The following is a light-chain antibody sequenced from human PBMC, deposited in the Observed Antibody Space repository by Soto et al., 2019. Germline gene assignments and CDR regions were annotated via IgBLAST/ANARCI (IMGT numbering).Light chain of an antibody. J-gene: IGLJ1*01. CDR1: SSDVGKYDY. Sequence: QSALTQPPSASGSPGQSVTISCTGTSSDVGKYDYVSWFQHHPGKAPKLIIYEVTNRPSGVSNRFSGSKSGSTASLTISGLQAEDEADYYCSSYTSSNTLVFGTGTKVTVL. CDR3: SSYTSSNTLV. CDR2: EVT. V-gene: IGLV2-14*01.